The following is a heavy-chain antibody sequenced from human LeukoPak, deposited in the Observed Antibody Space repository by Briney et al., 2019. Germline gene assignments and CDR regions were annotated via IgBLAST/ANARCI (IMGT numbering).Heavy chain of an antibody. V-gene: IGHV3-74*01. J-gene: IGHJ5*02. CDR1: GLTLTSYW. D-gene: IGHD1-26*01. CDR3: ARSVRTTTHWFDP. CDR2: INSDGSST. Sequence: PGGSLRLSCAASGLTLTSYWMHWVRQATGKGLVWVSRINSDGSSTNYADSVKGRFTISRDNAKNTLYLQMNSLRAEDTAVYYCARSVRTTTHWFDPWGQGTLVTVSS.